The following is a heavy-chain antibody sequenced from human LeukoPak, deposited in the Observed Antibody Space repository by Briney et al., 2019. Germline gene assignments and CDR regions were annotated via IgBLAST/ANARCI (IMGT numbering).Heavy chain of an antibody. CDR2: INHSGST. J-gene: IGHJ4*02. D-gene: IGHD2-2*02. CDR3: ARVVVPAAIREYFDY. CDR1: GGSFSGYY. V-gene: IGHV4-34*01. Sequence: SETLSLTCAVYGGSFSGYYWSWIRQPPGKGLEWIGEINHSGSTNYNPSLKSRVTISVDTSKNQFSLKLSSVTAADTAVYYCARVVVPAAIREYFDYWGQGTLVTVSS.